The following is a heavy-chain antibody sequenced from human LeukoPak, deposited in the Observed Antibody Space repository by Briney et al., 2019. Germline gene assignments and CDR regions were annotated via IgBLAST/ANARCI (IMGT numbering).Heavy chain of an antibody. CDR3: AREDEVGIYYYYYMDV. Sequence: PGGSLRLSCAASGFTFSSYWMHWVRQAPGKGLVWVSRINSDGSSTSYADSVKGRFTISRDNAKNTLYLQMNSLRAEDTAVYYCAREDEVGIYYYYYMDVWGKGTTATISS. CDR2: INSDGSST. J-gene: IGHJ6*03. V-gene: IGHV3-74*01. D-gene: IGHD1-26*01. CDR1: GFTFSSYW.